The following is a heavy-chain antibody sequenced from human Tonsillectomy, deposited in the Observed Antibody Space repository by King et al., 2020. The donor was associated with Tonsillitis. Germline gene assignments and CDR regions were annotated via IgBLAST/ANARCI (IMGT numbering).Heavy chain of an antibody. V-gene: IGHV1-69*14. D-gene: IGHD2-15*01. CDR2: IIPIFGTA. J-gene: IGHJ3*02. CDR1: GGTFRSYA. Sequence: QLVQSGAEVKKPRSSVKVSCKASGGTFRSYAISWVRQAPGQGLEWMGGIIPIFGTANYAQKFQGRVTITADKSTSTADMELSILRSEDTAVYYCARDFESSGGNAFDIWGQGTMVTVSS. CDR3: ARDFESSGGNAFDI.